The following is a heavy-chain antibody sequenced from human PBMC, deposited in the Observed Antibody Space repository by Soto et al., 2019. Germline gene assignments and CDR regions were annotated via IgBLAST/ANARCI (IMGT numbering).Heavy chain of an antibody. J-gene: IGHJ4*02. Sequence: EVQLLESGGGLVQPGGSLRLSCAASGFTFSTSAMTWVRQAPGKGLEWVSAISGGGSSTYYADSVKGRFTISRDNSKNTLYLQMNSLRAEDTAIYYCAKLTDSSTDYWGRGTLVTVSS. D-gene: IGHD2-15*01. CDR3: AKLTDSSTDY. V-gene: IGHV3-23*01. CDR1: GFTFSTSA. CDR2: ISGGGSST.